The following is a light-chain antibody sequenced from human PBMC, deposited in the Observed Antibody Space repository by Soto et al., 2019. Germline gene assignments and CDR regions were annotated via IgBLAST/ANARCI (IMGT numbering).Light chain of an antibody. CDR2: EAS. J-gene: IGKJ3*01. V-gene: IGKV1-33*01. CDR3: QQNDNLPPT. CDR1: QDITTS. Sequence: DIQMTQSPSSLSASVGDRVTISCRASQDITTSLNWYQQKPGKPPGLLIYEASNLQTGVPSRFNGSGSGTDFTLTISSLQPEDIATYYCQQNDNLPPTFGPGTKVHTK.